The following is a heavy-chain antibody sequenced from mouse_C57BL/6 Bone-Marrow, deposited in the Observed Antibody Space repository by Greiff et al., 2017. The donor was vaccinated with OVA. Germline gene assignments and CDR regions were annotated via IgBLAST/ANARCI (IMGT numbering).Heavy chain of an antibody. CDR1: GYSITSDY. V-gene: IGHV3-8*01. D-gene: IGHD1-1*01. J-gene: IGHJ1*03. CDR2: ISYSGST. Sequence: EVMLVESGPGLAKPSQTLSLTCSVTGYSITSDYWNWIRKFPGNKLEYMGYISYSGSTYYNPSLKSRISITRDTSKNQYYLQLNSVTTEDTATYYCARDTTVVAPHWYFDVWGTGTTVTVSS. CDR3: ARDTTVVAPHWYFDV.